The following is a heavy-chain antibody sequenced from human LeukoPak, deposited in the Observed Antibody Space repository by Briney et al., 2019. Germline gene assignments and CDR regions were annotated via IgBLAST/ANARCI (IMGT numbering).Heavy chain of an antibody. Sequence: GGSLRLSCSASGFTFASYSMNWGRQAPGRGLEWVSTISGGGGSTYYADSVKGRFTISRDNSKNTLYLQVNSLRAEDTAVYYCAKGGKWDVTPFDYWGQGTLVTVSS. CDR1: GFTFASYS. CDR2: ISGGGGST. CDR3: AKGGKWDVTPFDY. J-gene: IGHJ4*02. V-gene: IGHV3-23*01. D-gene: IGHD1-26*01.